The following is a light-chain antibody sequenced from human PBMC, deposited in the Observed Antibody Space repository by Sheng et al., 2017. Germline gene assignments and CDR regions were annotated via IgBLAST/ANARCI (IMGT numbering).Light chain of an antibody. CDR3: QQYNYFLT. CDR1: QSINSKY. J-gene: IGKJ4*01. CDR2: GAS. Sequence: EIVLTQSPGTLSLSPGERATLSCRASQSINSKYLGWYQQKPGQAPSLLIYGASTRATGIPARFSGSGSGTEFTLIISNLQSEDFAVYYCQQYNYFLTFGGGTKVQIK. V-gene: IGKV3-15*01.